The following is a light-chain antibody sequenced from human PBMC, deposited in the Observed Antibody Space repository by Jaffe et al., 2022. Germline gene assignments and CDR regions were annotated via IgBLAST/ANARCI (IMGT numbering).Light chain of an antibody. CDR1: RSDVGGYNY. V-gene: IGLV2-14*03. CDR3: CSYTTTSTYV. CDR2: YIN. J-gene: IGLJ1*01. Sequence: QSALTQPASVSGSPGQSITISCTGTRSDVGGYNYVSWYQQHPGKAPKLIVYYINKRPSGISDRFSGSKSGNTASLTISGLQAEDESDYYCCSYTTTSTYVFGTGTKVTVL.